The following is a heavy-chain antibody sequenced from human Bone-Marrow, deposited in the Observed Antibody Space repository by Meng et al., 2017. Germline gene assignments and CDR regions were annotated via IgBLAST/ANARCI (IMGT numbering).Heavy chain of an antibody. J-gene: IGHJ6*02. Sequence: GESLKISCAASGFTFKSFAMHWVRQAPGKGLEWVAVIWYDGSNKYYADSVKGRFTISRDNSKNTLYLQMNSLRAEDTAVYYCAKMRITMVRGVVLYYYGMDVWGQGTTVTVSS. CDR3: AKMRITMVRGVVLYYYGMDV. D-gene: IGHD3-10*01. CDR1: GFTFKSFA. V-gene: IGHV3-33*06. CDR2: IWYDGSNK.